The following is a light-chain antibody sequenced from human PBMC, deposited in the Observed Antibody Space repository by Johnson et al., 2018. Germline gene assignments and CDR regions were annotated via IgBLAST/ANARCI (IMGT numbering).Light chain of an antibody. CDR1: SSNIGNNY. V-gene: IGLV1-51*02. CDR2: ENN. J-gene: IGLJ1*01. Sequence: QSVLTQPPSVSAAPGQKVTISCSGSSSNIGNNYVSWYQQLPGTAPKLLIYENNKRPSGIPDRFSGSKSGTSASLGITGLQTGDEAEYYCGTWDSSLSAGNVLGTLTKVTFL. CDR3: GTWDSSLSAGNV.